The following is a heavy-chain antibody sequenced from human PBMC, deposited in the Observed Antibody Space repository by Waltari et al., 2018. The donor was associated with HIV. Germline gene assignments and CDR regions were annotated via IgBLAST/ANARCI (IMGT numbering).Heavy chain of an antibody. J-gene: IGHJ1*01. Sequence: DVHLKESGGGVVPPGGSLRLHCSTSGFQFAHSALTLIRQAPGKAPEWVAFIRSQGYGWTSDYAASVGGRFIISRDDSRSVVFLDMNSLKAEDTGVYYCVRDSLPKCAAASCYRRWGQGTEVIV. D-gene: IGHD3-16*02. CDR1: GFQFAHSA. V-gene: IGHV3-49*03. CDR3: VRDSLPKCAAASCYRR. CDR2: IRSQGYGWTS.